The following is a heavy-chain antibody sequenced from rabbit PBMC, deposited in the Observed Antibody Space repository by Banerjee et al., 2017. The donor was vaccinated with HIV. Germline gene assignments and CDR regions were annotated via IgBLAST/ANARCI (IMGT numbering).Heavy chain of an antibody. CDR2: IDAGDNDDT. D-gene: IGHD7-1*01. J-gene: IGHJ3*01. CDR1: GVDFSNYC. Sequence: QEQLVESGGGLVKPGASLTLTCTASGVDFSNYCVSWVRQAPGKGLEWIACIDAGDNDDTYYATWAKGRFTISKTSSTTVTLQVTSLTAADTATYFCARDRDGDAGYGSLALWGQGTLVTVS. CDR3: ARDRDGDAGYGSLAL. V-gene: IGHV1S45*01.